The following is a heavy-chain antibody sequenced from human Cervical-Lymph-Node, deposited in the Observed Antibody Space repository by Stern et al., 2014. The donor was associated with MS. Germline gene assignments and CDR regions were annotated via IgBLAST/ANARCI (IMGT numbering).Heavy chain of an antibody. D-gene: IGHD6-13*01. CDR2: IRGRGDSA. CDR3: AKGLRQQLVPFDY. CDR1: GFSFSIYA. J-gene: IGHJ4*02. V-gene: IGHV3-23*04. Sequence: EMQLVESGGGLVQPGGSLRLSCAASGFSFSIYAMNWVRQAPGKGPEWVAAIRGRGDSAYYADSVNGRFTISRDNSKNTVYLQMNSLRADDTAVYYCAKGLRQQLVPFDYWGQGTLVSVSS.